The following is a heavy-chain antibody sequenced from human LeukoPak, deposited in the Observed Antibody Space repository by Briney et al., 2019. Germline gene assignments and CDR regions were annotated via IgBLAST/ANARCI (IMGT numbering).Heavy chain of an antibody. J-gene: IGHJ4*02. CDR2: INPNSGAT. D-gene: IGHD1-7*01. CDR1: GYTFTVYH. CDR3: ARGELLYKTPTLPPDY. Sequence: ASVKVSCKASGYTFTVYHMHWVRQAPAQGPEWMGWINPNSGATNFAQKSQGRVTMTRDTSIGTAYMELNRLRSDDTAVYYCARGELLYKTPTLPPDYWGQGTLVTVSS. V-gene: IGHV1-2*02.